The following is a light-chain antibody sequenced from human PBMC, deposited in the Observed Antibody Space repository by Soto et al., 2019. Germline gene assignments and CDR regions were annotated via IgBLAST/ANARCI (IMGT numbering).Light chain of an antibody. Sequence: QSALTQPASVSGSPGQSITISCTGTSSDVGGYNYVSWYQQHPGKAPKLMIYEVSNRPSGVSNRFSGSKSGNTASLTISGLQAEDEADYYCSSYPSSSTWVFGGGTKL. J-gene: IGLJ3*02. CDR2: EVS. CDR3: SSYPSSSTWV. V-gene: IGLV2-14*01. CDR1: SSDVGGYNY.